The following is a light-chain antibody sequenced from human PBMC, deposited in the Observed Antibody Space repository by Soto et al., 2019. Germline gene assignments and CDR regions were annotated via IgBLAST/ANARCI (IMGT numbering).Light chain of an antibody. CDR1: QSFTCN. CDR2: GAS. J-gene: IGKJ3*01. Sequence: EIVMTQSPATLSVSPGERATLSCRASQSFTCNLAWYQQKPGQAPRLLIYGASTRATGIPATFSGSGSGTEFTLTISRLQAEDFACYYCQQYNNWPFPFGPGTKVDIK. CDR3: QQYNNWPFP. V-gene: IGKV3-15*01.